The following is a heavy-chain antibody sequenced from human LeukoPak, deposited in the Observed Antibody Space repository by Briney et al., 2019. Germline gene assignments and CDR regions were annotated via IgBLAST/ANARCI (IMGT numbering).Heavy chain of an antibody. CDR2: INPSGGSA. CDR1: GYTFTGYH. CDR3: ARVYYDSSEEYFQH. J-gene: IGHJ1*01. Sequence: GASVKVSCKASGYTFTGYHMHWVRQAPGQGLEWMGIINPSGGSARYAQRFQGRVTLTRDTSTTTVYMELSSLRSEDTAVYYCARVYYDSSEEYFQHWGQGTLVTVSS. D-gene: IGHD3-22*01. V-gene: IGHV1-46*01.